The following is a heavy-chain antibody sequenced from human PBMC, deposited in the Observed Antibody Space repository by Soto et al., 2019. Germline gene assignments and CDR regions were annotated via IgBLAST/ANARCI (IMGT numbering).Heavy chain of an antibody. V-gene: IGHV3-23*01. D-gene: IGHD5-12*01. CDR1: GFTFSSYA. Sequence: GGSLRLSCAASGFTFSSYAMSWVRQAPGKGLEWVSTISDSGNSTYSADSVKGRFTISRDNSKNTLYLQMNSLRAEDTAVYYCARDPARSLYSGYDLTGQPWGYRNYDAFDIWGQGTMVTVSS. CDR3: ARDPARSLYSGYDLTGQPWGYRNYDAFDI. CDR2: ISDSGNST. J-gene: IGHJ3*02.